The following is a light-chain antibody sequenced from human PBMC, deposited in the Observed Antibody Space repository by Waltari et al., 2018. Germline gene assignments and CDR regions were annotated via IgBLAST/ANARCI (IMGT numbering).Light chain of an antibody. Sequence: QSALTQPASVSGSPGQSITISCSGTYNDVETYNLVSWYQHSPGKAPKLLIYEVNRRPSGVPNRFSGSKSGNTPSLTISGLQAEDEADYYCCSYARAGTLLFGGGTKLTVL. CDR3: CSYARAGTLL. CDR1: YNDVETYNL. J-gene: IGLJ2*01. CDR2: EVN. V-gene: IGLV2-23*02.